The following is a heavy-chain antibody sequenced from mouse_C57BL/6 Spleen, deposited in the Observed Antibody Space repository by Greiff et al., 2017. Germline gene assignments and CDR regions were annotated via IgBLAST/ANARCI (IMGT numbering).Heavy chain of an antibody. V-gene: IGHV1-82*01. CDR2: IYPGDGDT. D-gene: IGHD2-5*01. Sequence: QVQLQQSGPELVKPGASVKISCKASGYAFSSSWMNWVKQRPGQGLEWIGRIYPGDGDTNYNGKFKGKATLTADKSSSTAYMQLSSLTSEDSAVYFCARSGYSNYWYFDVWGTGTTVTVSS. CDR1: GYAFSSSW. CDR3: ARSGYSNYWYFDV. J-gene: IGHJ1*03.